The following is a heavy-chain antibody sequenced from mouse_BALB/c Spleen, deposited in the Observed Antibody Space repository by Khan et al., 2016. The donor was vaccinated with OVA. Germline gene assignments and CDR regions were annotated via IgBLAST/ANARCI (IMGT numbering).Heavy chain of an antibody. CDR2: ISTYYGHA. D-gene: IGHD1-3*01. CDR1: GYTFTDFA. CDR3: GRGSGSSRFAY. J-gene: IGHJ3*01. Sequence: QLQQSGTELVRPGVSVKISCKGSGYTFTDFAMHWVKQSHAKSLEWIGVISTYYGHATYNQKFQDKATMTVDLSSSTAYLELARLTSEDSAIYYCGRGSGSSRFAYWGQGTLVTVSA. V-gene: IGHV1S137*01.